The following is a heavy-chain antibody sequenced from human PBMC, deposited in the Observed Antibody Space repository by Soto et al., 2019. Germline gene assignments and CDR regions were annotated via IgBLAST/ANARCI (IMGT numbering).Heavy chain of an antibody. CDR1: GYSFMHYG. CDR2: ISGTSGKA. Sequence: QVQVLQSGPEVAKPGSSVKVSCKTSGYSFMHYGISWVRQAPGQGLEWMGWISGTSGKALYAQKFQGRVTLTADTPTDRVFLEVQSLIASDTASYYCEREEYWTDRSCARLYYFHSGMDVWGQGPTVTVS. D-gene: IGHD2-8*02. J-gene: IGHJ6*02. CDR3: EREEYWTDRSCARLYYFHSGMDV. V-gene: IGHV1-18*01.